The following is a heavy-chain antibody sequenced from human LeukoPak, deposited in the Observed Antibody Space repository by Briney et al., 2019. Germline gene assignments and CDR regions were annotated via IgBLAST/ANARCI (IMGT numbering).Heavy chain of an antibody. CDR1: GFTFSKYA. CDR2: ISGSGDST. V-gene: IGHV3-23*01. CDR3: TRLRGSSGWWFDS. D-gene: IGHD6-19*01. Sequence: GGSLRLSCAASGFTFSKYAMSWVRQAPGKGLEWVSGISGSGDSTRYADSVKGRVTISRDDSKSIAYLQMNSLKTEDTAVYYCTRLRGSSGWWFDSWGQGTLVTVSS. J-gene: IGHJ5*01.